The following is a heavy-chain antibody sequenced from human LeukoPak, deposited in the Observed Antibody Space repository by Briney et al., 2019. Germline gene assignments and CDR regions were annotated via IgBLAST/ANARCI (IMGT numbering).Heavy chain of an antibody. V-gene: IGHV3-48*04. Sequence: GGSLRLSCAASGFTFSNYGMHWVRQAPGKGLEWVSYISSSGSTIYYADSVKGRFTISRDNAKNSLYLQMNSLRAEDTAVYYCARLGPGDAFDIWGQGTMVTVSS. CDR1: GFTFSNYG. CDR3: ARLGPGDAFDI. CDR2: ISSSGSTI. J-gene: IGHJ3*02.